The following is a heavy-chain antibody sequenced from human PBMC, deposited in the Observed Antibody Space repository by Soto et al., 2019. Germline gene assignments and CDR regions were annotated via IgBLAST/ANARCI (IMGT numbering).Heavy chain of an antibody. V-gene: IGHV1-18*04. CDR2: ISAYNGNT. J-gene: IGHJ5*02. Sequence: ASVKVSCKASGYTFTSYGISWVRQAPGQGLEWMGWISAYNGNTNYAQKLQGRVTMTTDTSTSTAYMELRSLRSDDTAVYYCARDLVTIVGVVPPQLQVWFDPWGQGTLVTVSS. CDR3: ARDLVTIVGVVPPQLQVWFDP. CDR1: GYTFTSYG. D-gene: IGHD3-3*01.